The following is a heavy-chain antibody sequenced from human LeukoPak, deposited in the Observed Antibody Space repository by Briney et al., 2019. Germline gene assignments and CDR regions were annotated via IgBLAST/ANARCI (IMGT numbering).Heavy chain of an antibody. CDR3: AGGKNYYGSGSYYQFDY. CDR1: GGSISSSSYY. D-gene: IGHD3-10*01. CDR2: IYYSGST. J-gene: IGHJ4*02. V-gene: IGHV4-39*01. Sequence: SETRSLTCTVSGGSISSSSYYWGWIRQPPGKGLEWIGSIYYSGSTYYNPSLKSRVTISVDTSKNQFSLKLSSVTTADTAVYYCAGGKNYYGSGSYYQFDYWGQGTLVTVSS.